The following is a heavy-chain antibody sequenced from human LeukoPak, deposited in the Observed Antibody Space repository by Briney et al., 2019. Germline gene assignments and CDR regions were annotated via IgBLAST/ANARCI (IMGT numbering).Heavy chain of an antibody. V-gene: IGHV4-38-2*02. CDR2: IYHSGST. D-gene: IGHD3-9*01. Sequence: SETLSLTCTVSGYSISSDYYWGWIRQPPGKGLEWIGSIYHSGSTFYNPSLKSRVTISVDTSKNQFSLKLSSVTAADTAVYYCARQYSDILTGYHRGELYWYFDLWGRGTLVTVSS. CDR1: GYSISSDYY. CDR3: ARQYSDILTGYHRGELYWYFDL. J-gene: IGHJ2*01.